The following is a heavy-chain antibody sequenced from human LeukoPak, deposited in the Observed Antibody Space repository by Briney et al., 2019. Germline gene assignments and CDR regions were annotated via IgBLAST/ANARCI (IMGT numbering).Heavy chain of an antibody. CDR1: GYNFSNYW. Sequence: GESLKISCKGSGYNFSNYWIGWVRQLPGKGLEGMGFIYPGDSDTIYSPSLEGQVTISADKSISSAYLQWNSLRASAPAIYYCATHSYGDYSIAYWGQGTLVTVSS. J-gene: IGHJ4*02. CDR2: IYPGDSDT. D-gene: IGHD4-17*01. CDR3: ATHSYGDYSIAY. V-gene: IGHV5-51*01.